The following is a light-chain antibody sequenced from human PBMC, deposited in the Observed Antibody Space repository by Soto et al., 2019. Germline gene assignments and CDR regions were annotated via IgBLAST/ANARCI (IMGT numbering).Light chain of an antibody. CDR1: HSLSSKS. Sequence: DIVLTQSPGTLYLSPGERATLSCTASHSLSSKSLVWYQQKSGQTPRVLIYDASSRATGIPDRFSGSGSGTDFTLTISRLEPEDSAVYFCQQYDTSPTFGQGTKVEIK. CDR3: QQYDTSPT. J-gene: IGKJ1*01. CDR2: DAS. V-gene: IGKV3-20*01.